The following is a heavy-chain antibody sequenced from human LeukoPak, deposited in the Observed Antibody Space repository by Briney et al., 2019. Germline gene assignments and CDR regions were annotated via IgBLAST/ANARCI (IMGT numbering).Heavy chain of an antibody. CDR2: IYYSGST. D-gene: IGHD3-16*01. J-gene: IGHJ4*02. CDR1: GGSISSYY. CDR3: ASLGGRFDY. V-gene: IGHV4-59*08. Sequence: PSETLSLTCTVSGGSISSYYWSWTRQPPGKGLGWIGYIYYSGSTNYNPSLKSRVTISVDTSKNQFSLKLSSVTAADTAVYYCASLGGRFDYWGQGTLVTVSS.